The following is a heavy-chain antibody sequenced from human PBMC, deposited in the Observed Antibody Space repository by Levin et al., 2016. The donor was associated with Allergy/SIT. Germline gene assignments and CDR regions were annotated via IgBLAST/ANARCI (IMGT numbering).Heavy chain of an antibody. Sequence: GESLKISCAASGFTFSSYTMSWVRQAPGKGLEWVSSVLGSDTWYADSVKGRFIISRDNSKNMIYLQMNSLRAEDTAIYYCAKAGDGSWAYFDYWGQGILVTVSS. CDR3: AKAGDGSWAYFDY. J-gene: IGHJ4*02. D-gene: IGHD1-26*01. V-gene: IGHV3-23*01. CDR1: GFTFSSYT. CDR2: VLGSDT.